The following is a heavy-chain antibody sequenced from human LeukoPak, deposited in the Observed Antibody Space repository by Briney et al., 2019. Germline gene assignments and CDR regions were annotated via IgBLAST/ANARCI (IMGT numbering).Heavy chain of an antibody. V-gene: IGHV1-2*02. D-gene: IGHD2-15*01. CDR1: GYTFTGYY. CDR3: ARVVVRDYYYYMDV. CDR2: INPNSGGT. Sequence: ASVKVSCKASGYTFTGYYMHWVRQAPGQGLEWMGWINPNSGGTNYAQKFQGRVTMTRDTSISTAYMELSRPRSDDTAVYYCARVVVRDYYYYMDVRGKGTTVTVSS. J-gene: IGHJ6*03.